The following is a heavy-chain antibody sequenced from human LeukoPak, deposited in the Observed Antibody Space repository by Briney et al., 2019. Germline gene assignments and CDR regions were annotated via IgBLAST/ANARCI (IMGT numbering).Heavy chain of an antibody. CDR1: GFTFSSYG. CDR3: AKDPRYSGSYPENY. D-gene: IGHD1-26*01. J-gene: IGHJ4*02. V-gene: IGHV3-23*01. CDR2: ISGSGGST. Sequence: GGSLRLSCAASGFTFSSYGMSWVRQAPGKGLEWVSAISGSGGSTYYAHSVKGRFIISRDNSKNSLYLQMNSLRAEDTAVYYCAKDPRYSGSYPENYWGQGTLVTVSS.